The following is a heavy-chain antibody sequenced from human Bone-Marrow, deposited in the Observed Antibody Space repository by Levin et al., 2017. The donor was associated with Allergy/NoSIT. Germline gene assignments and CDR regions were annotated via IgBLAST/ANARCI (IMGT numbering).Heavy chain of an antibody. Sequence: SQTLSLTCTVSGGSISSGGYYWSWIRQHPGKGLEWIGYIYYSGSTYYNPSLKSRVTISVDTSKNQFSLKLSSVTAADTAVYYCATSTPHNMVRGVGRAFDIWGQGTMVTVSS. V-gene: IGHV4-31*03. CDR3: ATSTPHNMVRGVGRAFDI. CDR2: IYYSGST. D-gene: IGHD3-10*01. J-gene: IGHJ3*02. CDR1: GGSISSGGYY.